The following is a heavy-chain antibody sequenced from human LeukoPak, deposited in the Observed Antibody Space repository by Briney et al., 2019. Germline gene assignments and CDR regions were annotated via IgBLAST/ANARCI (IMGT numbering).Heavy chain of an antibody. CDR2: ISSSSSYI. D-gene: IGHD1-26*01. CDR1: GFTFSSYS. CDR3: ARDWGSYYFAFDI. V-gene: IGHV3-21*01. J-gene: IGHJ3*02. Sequence: GGSLRLSCAASGFTFSSYSMNWVRQAPGKGLEWDSSISSSSSYIYYADSVRGRFTISRDNAKNSLYLQMNSLRAEDTAVYYCARDWGSYYFAFDIWGQGTMVTVSS.